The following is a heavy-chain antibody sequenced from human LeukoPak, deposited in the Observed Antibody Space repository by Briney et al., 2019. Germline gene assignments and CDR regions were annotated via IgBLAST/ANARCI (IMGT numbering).Heavy chain of an antibody. J-gene: IGHJ4*02. Sequence: GSLRLSCEASGLTFSTRAMTWVRQAPGKGLEWVSAISSSGGTTYYAESVKGRFTISRDNSRNTVYLQINSLRAEDTAVYYCGKTTVGYSSGQKPAWPVDYWGQGTLVTVSS. D-gene: IGHD5-18*01. CDR2: ISSSGGTT. V-gene: IGHV3-23*01. CDR3: GKTTVGYSSGQKPAWPVDY. CDR1: GLTFSTRA.